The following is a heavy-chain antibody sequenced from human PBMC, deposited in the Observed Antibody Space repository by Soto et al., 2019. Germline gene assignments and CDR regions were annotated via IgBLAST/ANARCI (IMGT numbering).Heavy chain of an antibody. CDR1: GFTFSSYS. CDR3: ASGVGYGYESPNDY. CDR2: ISSSSSTI. Sequence: ESGGGLVQPGGSLRLSCAASGFTFSSYSMNWVRQAPGKGLEWVSYISSSSSTIYYADSVKGRFTISRDNAKNSLYLQMNSLRDEDTAVYYCASGVGYGYESPNDYWGQGTLVTVSS. D-gene: IGHD5-18*01. J-gene: IGHJ4*02. V-gene: IGHV3-48*02.